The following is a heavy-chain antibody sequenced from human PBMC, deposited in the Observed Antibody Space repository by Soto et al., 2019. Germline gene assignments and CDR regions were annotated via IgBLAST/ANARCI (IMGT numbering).Heavy chain of an antibody. CDR3: ANGHDNYLYDGMDV. D-gene: IGHD1-1*01. V-gene: IGHV1-69*04. CDR2: FIPVVGMA. J-gene: IGHJ6*02. CDR1: GGTLSSFA. Sequence: QVQLVQSGSEVKKPGSSVKVSCKTSGGTLSSFAISWVRQAPGQGLEWVGTFIPVVGMAKYGQNFQGRVTITADQSTNTLFMELSSLRHEDTAMYYCANGHDNYLYDGMDVWGQWTTVTVSS.